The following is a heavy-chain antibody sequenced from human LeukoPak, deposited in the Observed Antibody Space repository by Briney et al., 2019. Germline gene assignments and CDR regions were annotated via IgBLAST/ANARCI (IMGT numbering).Heavy chain of an antibody. V-gene: IGHV3-23*01. CDR1: GFTVSSNY. J-gene: IGHJ4*02. CDR3: AKDRIAYCTNGICYVRRHSSFDH. CDR2: ISNSDESI. D-gene: IGHD2-8*01. Sequence: GGSLRLSCAASGFTVSSNYMSWVRQAPGKGLEWVSTISNSDESIYYADSVKGRFTISRDNSKNTLYLQMNSLRAEDTAVYYCAKDRIAYCTNGICYVRRHSSFDHWGQGTLVTVSS.